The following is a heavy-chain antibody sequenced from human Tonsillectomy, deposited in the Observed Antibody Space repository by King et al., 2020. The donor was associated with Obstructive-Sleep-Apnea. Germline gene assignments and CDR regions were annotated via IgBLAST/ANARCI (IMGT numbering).Heavy chain of an antibody. Sequence: QLQESGPGLVKPSETLSLTCTVSGGSLSSSSYYWGWIRQPPGKGLEWIGSIYYSGSTYYNPSLKRRVTISVDTSKNQFSLKLSSVTAADTAVYYWARVNLHTGWELLHYFDYWGQGTLVTVSS. J-gene: IGHJ4*02. D-gene: IGHD1-26*01. V-gene: IGHV4-39*07. CDR3: ARVNLHTGWELLHYFDY. CDR1: GGSLSSSSYY. CDR2: IYYSGST.